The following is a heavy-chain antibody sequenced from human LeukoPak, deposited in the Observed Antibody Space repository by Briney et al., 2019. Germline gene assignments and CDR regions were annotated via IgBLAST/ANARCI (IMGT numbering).Heavy chain of an antibody. Sequence: SETLSLTCTVSGGSISSGGYYWSWIRQPPGKGLEWIGYIYHSGSTYYNPSLKSRVTISLDTSKNQFSLKLTSVTAADTAVYYCASVREYSSGWYASGFDPWGQGTLVTVSS. J-gene: IGHJ5*02. V-gene: IGHV4-30-2*01. CDR1: GGSISSGGYY. CDR3: ASVREYSSGWYASGFDP. D-gene: IGHD6-19*01. CDR2: IYHSGST.